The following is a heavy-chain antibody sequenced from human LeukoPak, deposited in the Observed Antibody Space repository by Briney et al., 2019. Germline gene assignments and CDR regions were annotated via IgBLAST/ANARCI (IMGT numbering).Heavy chain of an antibody. D-gene: IGHD3-10*01. CDR3: ATRALNYYGSESYAYDY. CDR1: GYTFTELS. Sequence: ASVKVSCKVSGYTFTELSMHWVRQAPGKGLEWMGGFDPEDGETIYAQKFQGRVTTTEDTSTDTAYMELSSLRSEDTAVYYCATRALNYYGSESYAYDYWGQGTLVTVSS. J-gene: IGHJ4*02. V-gene: IGHV1-24*01. CDR2: FDPEDGET.